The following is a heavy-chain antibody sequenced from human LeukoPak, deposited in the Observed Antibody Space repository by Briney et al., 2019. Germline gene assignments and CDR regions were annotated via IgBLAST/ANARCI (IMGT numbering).Heavy chain of an antibody. Sequence: GGSLRLSCAASGFTFSSYGMHWVRQAPGKGLEWVSYISRTSSTIYYADSVKGRFTISRDNAKNSLYLQMNSLRDEDTAVYYCARSGLNYFDSAYYFDYWGQGTLVTVSS. V-gene: IGHV3-48*02. CDR1: GFTFSSYG. D-gene: IGHD3-22*01. CDR3: ARSGLNYFDSAYYFDY. CDR2: ISRTSSTI. J-gene: IGHJ4*02.